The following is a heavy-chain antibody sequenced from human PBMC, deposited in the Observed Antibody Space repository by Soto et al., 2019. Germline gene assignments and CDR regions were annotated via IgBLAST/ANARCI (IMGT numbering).Heavy chain of an antibody. CDR2: IYYSGST. V-gene: IGHV4-59*01. CDR1: GGSISSYY. J-gene: IGHJ6*02. D-gene: IGHD6-6*01. Sequence: SETLSLTCTVSGGSISSYYWSWIRQPPGKGLEWIGYIYYSGSTNYNPALKSRVTISVDTSKNQFSLKLSSVTAADTAVYNCARDRSWGDYGMDVWGQGTTVTVSS. CDR3: ARDRSWGDYGMDV.